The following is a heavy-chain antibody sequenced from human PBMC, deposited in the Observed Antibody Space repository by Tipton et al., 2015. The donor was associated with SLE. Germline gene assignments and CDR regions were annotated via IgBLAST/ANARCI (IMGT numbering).Heavy chain of an antibody. CDR3: ARGGMATVLKNVFFIFDY. D-gene: IGHD1-1*01. J-gene: IGHJ4*02. CDR1: GGSFSHYY. Sequence: LRLSCAVYGGSFSHYYWTWIRQPPGKGLEWIGGINHSGSTNYNPSLKSRLTISVDTSKNQFSLKLSSVTAADTAVYYCARGGMATVLKNVFFIFDYWGQGTLVSVSS. V-gene: IGHV4-34*01. CDR2: INHSGST.